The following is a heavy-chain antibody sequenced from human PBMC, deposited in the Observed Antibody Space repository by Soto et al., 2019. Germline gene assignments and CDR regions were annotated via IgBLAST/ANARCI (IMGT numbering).Heavy chain of an antibody. CDR3: AHRPDIAVAGATFDY. D-gene: IGHD6-19*01. Sequence: QITLKESGPTLVKPTQTLTLTCTFSGVSLSTSGVGVGWIRQPPGKALEWLALIYWDDDKRHSPSLKSRLTITKDTTKNQGVLTMTNMDPVDTATYYCAHRPDIAVAGATFDYWGQGTLVTVSS. V-gene: IGHV2-5*02. CDR1: GVSLSTSGVG. J-gene: IGHJ4*02. CDR2: IYWDDDK.